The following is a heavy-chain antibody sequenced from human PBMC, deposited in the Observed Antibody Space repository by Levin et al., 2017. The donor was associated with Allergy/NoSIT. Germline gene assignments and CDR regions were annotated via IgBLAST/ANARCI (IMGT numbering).Heavy chain of an antibody. V-gene: IGHV4-61*01. D-gene: IGHD1-1*01. J-gene: IGHJ6*02. Sequence: SETLSLTCTVSGGSVSSDSYYWSWVRQPPGMGLEWIGNIYYSGNTNYNPSLKSRVTISVDTPKNQFSLKLSSVTAADTAVYDCARDSNENYYYYGMDVWGQGTTVTVSS. CDR1: GGSVSSDSYY. CDR3: ARDSNENYYYYGMDV. CDR2: IYYSGNT.